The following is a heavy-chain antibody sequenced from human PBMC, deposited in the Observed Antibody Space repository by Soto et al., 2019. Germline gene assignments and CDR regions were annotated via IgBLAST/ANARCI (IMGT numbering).Heavy chain of an antibody. Sequence: TLSLTCTVSGGSISSGGYYWSWIREHPGKGLEWIGYIYYGGSTYYNPSLKSRATISGDTSKNQFSLKLSSVTAADTAVYYCARGGYYYENSGQNAYDYWGQGILVTVSS. CDR1: GGSISSGGYY. V-gene: IGHV4-31*03. CDR3: ARGGYYYENSGQNAYDY. CDR2: IYYGGST. J-gene: IGHJ4*01. D-gene: IGHD3-22*01.